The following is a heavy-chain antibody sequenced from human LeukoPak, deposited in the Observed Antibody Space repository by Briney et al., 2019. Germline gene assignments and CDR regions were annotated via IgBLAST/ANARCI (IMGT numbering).Heavy chain of an antibody. Sequence: PSETLSLTCAAYGGSFSGYYWSWIRQPPGKGLEWIGEINHSGSTNYNPSLKSRVTISVDTSKNQFSLKLSSVTAADTAVYYCARGPARSSTSSYMDVWGKGTTVTVSS. CDR2: INHSGST. V-gene: IGHV4-34*01. CDR3: ARGPARSSTSSYMDV. J-gene: IGHJ6*03. D-gene: IGHD2-2*01. CDR1: GGSFSGYY.